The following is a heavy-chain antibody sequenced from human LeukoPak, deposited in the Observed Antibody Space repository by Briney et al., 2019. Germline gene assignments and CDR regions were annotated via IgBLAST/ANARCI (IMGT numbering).Heavy chain of an antibody. CDR3: AREGTTGTTGIDY. V-gene: IGHV4-59*01. D-gene: IGHD1-1*01. CDR1: GDSISSYY. J-gene: IGHJ4*02. CDR2: IYYSGST. Sequence: SETLSLTCTVSGDSISSYYWSWIRQPPGKGLEWIGYIYYSGSTNYNPSLKSRVTISVDTSKNQFSLKLSSVTAADTAVYYCAREGTTGTTGIDYWGQGTLVTVSS.